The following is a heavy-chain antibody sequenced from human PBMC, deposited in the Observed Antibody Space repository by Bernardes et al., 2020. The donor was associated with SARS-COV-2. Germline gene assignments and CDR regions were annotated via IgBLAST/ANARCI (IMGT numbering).Heavy chain of an antibody. CDR2: LNGDGSYT. V-gene: IGHV3-74*01. J-gene: IGHJ6*02. CDR1: GFTLRSYG. Sequence: GGSLRLSCAASGFTLRSYGMHWVRQLPGKGLVWVSRLNGDGSYTSYADSVKGRVTISRDNAKNTVYLEMNGLRVEDTAVYYCARDNIHAGNSGYCCGMDVWGQGTTVTVS. D-gene: IGHD6-13*01. CDR3: ARDNIHAGNSGYCCGMDV.